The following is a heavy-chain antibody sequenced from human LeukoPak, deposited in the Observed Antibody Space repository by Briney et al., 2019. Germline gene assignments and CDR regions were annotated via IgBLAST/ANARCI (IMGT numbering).Heavy chain of an antibody. Sequence: PGGSLRLSCAASGFTFSSYGMHWVRQAPGKGLEWVAFIRYDGSNKYYADSVKGRFTISRDNSKNTLYLQMSSLRAEDTAVYYCAKDDPKVKGDYYMDVWGKGTTVTISS. V-gene: IGHV3-30*02. D-gene: IGHD2-21*01. CDR1: GFTFSSYG. CDR2: IRYDGSNK. CDR3: AKDDPKVKGDYYMDV. J-gene: IGHJ6*03.